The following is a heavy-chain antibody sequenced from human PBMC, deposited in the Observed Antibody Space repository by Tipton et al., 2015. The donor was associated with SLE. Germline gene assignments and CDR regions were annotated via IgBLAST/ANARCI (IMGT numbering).Heavy chain of an antibody. CDR1: GFTFSSYA. CDR3: AKDADGSGCHRY. V-gene: IGHV3-23*03. J-gene: IGHJ4*02. Sequence: SLRLSCAASGFTFSSYAMSWVRQAPGKGLEWVSVIYSGGSTYYADSVKGRFTISRDNSKNTLYLQMNSLRAEDTAVYYCAKDADGSGCHRYWGQGTLVTVSS. D-gene: IGHD6-19*01. CDR2: IYSGGST.